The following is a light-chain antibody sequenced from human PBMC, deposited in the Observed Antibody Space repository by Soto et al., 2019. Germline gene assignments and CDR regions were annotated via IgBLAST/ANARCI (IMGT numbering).Light chain of an antibody. Sequence: QSVLTQPAPVSGSPGQSITISCTGTSSDVGGYNYVSWYQQHPGKAPKLMIYDVSNRPSGVSNRFSGSKSGNTASLTISGLQAEDEADYYCSSYTSSSTFYVFGTGTKVIVL. V-gene: IGLV2-14*01. CDR1: SSDVGGYNY. J-gene: IGLJ1*01. CDR2: DVS. CDR3: SSYTSSSTFYV.